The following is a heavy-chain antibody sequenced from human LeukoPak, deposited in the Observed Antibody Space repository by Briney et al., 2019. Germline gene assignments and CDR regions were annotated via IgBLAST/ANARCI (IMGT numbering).Heavy chain of an antibody. V-gene: IGHV1-18*04. Sequence: ASVMVSCRASGYTFTTNGISWVRQATGQGLEWMAWISRDNGDTKYAQEFQGRLTVTTDTSTSTAYMELRSLRSDDTAVYYCARLRGGIYSSRDAFDIWGQGTMVTVSS. CDR3: ARLRGGIYSSRDAFDI. J-gene: IGHJ3*02. D-gene: IGHD6-19*01. CDR2: ISRDNGDT. CDR1: GYTFTTNG.